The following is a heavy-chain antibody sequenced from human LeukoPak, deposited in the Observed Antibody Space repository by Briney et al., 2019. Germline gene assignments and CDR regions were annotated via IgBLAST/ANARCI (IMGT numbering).Heavy chain of an antibody. V-gene: IGHV3-30*02. D-gene: IGHD3-22*01. CDR1: GFSLINYG. CDR2: IRYDGANR. J-gene: IGHJ4*02. Sequence: GGSLRLSCAASGFSLINYGMHWVRQAPGKGLEWGAFIRYDGANRYYADSVKGQFTISRDNSKNTLDMQMNSLRTEDTAVYYCARSYYPDLSATPDYWGQGTLVTVSS. CDR3: ARSYYPDLSATPDY.